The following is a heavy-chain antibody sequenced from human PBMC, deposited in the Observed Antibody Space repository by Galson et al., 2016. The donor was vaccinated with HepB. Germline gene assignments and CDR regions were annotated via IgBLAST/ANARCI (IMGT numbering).Heavy chain of an antibody. D-gene: IGHD3-16*01. CDR3: SREWGGYSYYMDV. CDR2: ISSSSTYI. CDR1: GFTLRSYI. Sequence: LRLSCAASGFTLRSYIMNWVRRAPGKGLEWVAAISSSSTYIHYADSLKGRLTISRDNAQNSVFLQMNSLRVEDTAVYYCSREWGGYSYYMDVWGKGTSVTVSS. V-gene: IGHV3-21*01. J-gene: IGHJ6*03.